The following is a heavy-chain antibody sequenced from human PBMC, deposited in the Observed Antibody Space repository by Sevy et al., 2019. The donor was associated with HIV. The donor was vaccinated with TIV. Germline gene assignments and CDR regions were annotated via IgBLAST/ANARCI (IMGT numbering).Heavy chain of an antibody. D-gene: IGHD3-9*01. CDR1: GFTFSIYG. CDR3: VREMPMNGFWAFDY. CDR2: ISTDATKQ. V-gene: IGHV3-30*09. J-gene: IGHJ4*02. Sequence: GGSLRLSCVASGFTFSIYGIHWVRQAPGKGLEWVAVISTDATKQHFMDSVKGRFAMARDNSKYTVFLHMNNLRPDDTATACCVREMPMNGFWAFDYWGQGTLVTVSS.